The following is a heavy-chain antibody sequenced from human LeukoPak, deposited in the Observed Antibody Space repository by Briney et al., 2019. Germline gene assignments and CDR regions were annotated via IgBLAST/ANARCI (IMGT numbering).Heavy chain of an antibody. Sequence: PGGSLRLSCAASGFTFSSYSMNWVRQAPGKGLEWVSSISSSSSYIYYADSVEGRFTISRDNAKNSLYLQMNSLRAEDTAVYYCARDRRGYSGYDTFDYWGQGTLVTVSS. CDR2: ISSSSSYI. V-gene: IGHV3-21*01. J-gene: IGHJ4*02. CDR1: GFTFSSYS. CDR3: ARDRRGYSGYDTFDY. D-gene: IGHD5-12*01.